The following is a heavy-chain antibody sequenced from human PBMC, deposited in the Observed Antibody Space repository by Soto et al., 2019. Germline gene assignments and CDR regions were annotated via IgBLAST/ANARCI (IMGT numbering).Heavy chain of an antibody. CDR3: ARSLLPIRSVTTNSVIGY. CDR2: ISVYNGET. V-gene: IGHV1-18*01. D-gene: IGHD4-17*01. Sequence: QIHLVQSGAEVKKPGASVKVSCKASGYTFTSYGISWVRQAPGQGLERMGWISVYNGETKYAQNLQGRVTMTTDTSTSTAYMELGSLRSDDTAVYYCARSLLPIRSVTTNSVIGYWGQGTLVTVSS. CDR1: GYTFTSYG. J-gene: IGHJ4*02.